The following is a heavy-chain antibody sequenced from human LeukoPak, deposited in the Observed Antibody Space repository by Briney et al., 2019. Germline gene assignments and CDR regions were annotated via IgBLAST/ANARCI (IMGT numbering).Heavy chain of an antibody. CDR2: INHSRST. Sequence: PSETLSLTCAVSGGSISGFYWAWIRQAPGKGLEWVGEINHSRSTTYNPSLESRVTISIDPLKKQFTLNLTSVTAADTAVYYCARRETWLQFRHPFDFWGQGALVTVSS. D-gene: IGHD5-24*01. J-gene: IGHJ4*02. CDR3: ARRETWLQFRHPFDF. V-gene: IGHV4-34*01. CDR1: GGSISGFY.